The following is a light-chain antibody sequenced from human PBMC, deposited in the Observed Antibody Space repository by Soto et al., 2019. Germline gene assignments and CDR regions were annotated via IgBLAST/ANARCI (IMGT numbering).Light chain of an antibody. CDR2: GAS. V-gene: IGKV3-15*01. CDR1: QSVSGN. Sequence: EIVMTQSPATLSVSPGERVTLSCRASQSVSGNLAWYQQKPGQAPRLLIYGASTRATGIPARFSGSGSGTEFTLTISSLQSEDFAVYYCQQYNNWPREFGQGTKVEIK. CDR3: QQYNNWPRE. J-gene: IGKJ1*01.